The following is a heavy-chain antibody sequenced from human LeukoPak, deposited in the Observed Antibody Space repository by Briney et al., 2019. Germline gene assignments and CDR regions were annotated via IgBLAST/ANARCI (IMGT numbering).Heavy chain of an antibody. Sequence: PSETLSLTCTVSGGSISSGSYYWSWIRQPAGKGLEWIGRIYTSGSTNYNPSLKSRVTMSVDTSKNQFSLKLSSVTAADTAVYYCASFGGPEWLFGGLMAFDIWGQGTMVTVSS. CDR2: IYTSGST. CDR3: ASFGGPEWLFGGLMAFDI. CDR1: GGSISSGSYY. D-gene: IGHD3-3*01. J-gene: IGHJ3*02. V-gene: IGHV4-61*02.